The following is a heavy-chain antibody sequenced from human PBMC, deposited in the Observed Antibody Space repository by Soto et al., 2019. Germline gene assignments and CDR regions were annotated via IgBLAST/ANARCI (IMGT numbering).Heavy chain of an antibody. CDR1: GFTFSSYG. J-gene: IGHJ4*02. D-gene: IGHD3-10*01. V-gene: IGHV3-30*18. Sequence: QVQLVESGGGVVQPGRSLRLSCAASGFTFSSYGMHWVRQAPGKGLEWVAVISYDGSNKYYADSVKGRFTISRDNSKNTLYLQMNSLRAEDTAVYYCAKEVMVRAFLDYWGQGTLVTVSS. CDR2: ISYDGSNK. CDR3: AKEVMVRAFLDY.